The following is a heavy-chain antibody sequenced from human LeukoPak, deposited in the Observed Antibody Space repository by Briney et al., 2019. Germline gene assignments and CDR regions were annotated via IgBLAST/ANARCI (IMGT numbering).Heavy chain of an antibody. V-gene: IGHV4-59*08. Sequence: PSETLSLTCTVSGGSISSYYWSWIRQPPGKGLEWIGYIYYSGSTNYNPSLKSRVTISVDTSKNQFSLKLSSVTAADTAVYYCARGYCSGGSCYHEYYFDYWGQGTLVTVSS. CDR3: ARGYCSGGSCYHEYYFDY. CDR2: IYYSGST. D-gene: IGHD2-15*01. J-gene: IGHJ4*02. CDR1: GGSISSYY.